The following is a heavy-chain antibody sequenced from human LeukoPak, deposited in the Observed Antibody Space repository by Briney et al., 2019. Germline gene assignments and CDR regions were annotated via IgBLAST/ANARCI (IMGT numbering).Heavy chain of an antibody. Sequence: PSETLSLTCPDSGGSSSSYYGSWIRQPPGKGLEWIGYIYYSGSTNYNPSLKSRVTISVDTSKNQFSLKLSSVTAADTAVYYCARIIVGATRNQYMELWGRGTTVTVSS. CDR2: IYYSGST. CDR3: ARIIVGATRNQYMEL. J-gene: IGHJ6*03. D-gene: IGHD1-26*01. V-gene: IGHV4-59*08. CDR1: GGSSSSYY.